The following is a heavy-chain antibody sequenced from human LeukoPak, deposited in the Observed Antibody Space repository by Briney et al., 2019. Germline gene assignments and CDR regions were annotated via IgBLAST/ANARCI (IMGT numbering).Heavy chain of an antibody. CDR2: NSGST. J-gene: IGHJ4*02. D-gene: IGHD4-17*01. Sequence: PSETLSLTCTVSGGSISSGGYYWSWIRQHPGKGLEWIGYNSGSTYYNPSLKSRVTISVDTPKNQFSLKLSSVTAADTAVYYCARGPRHFYADYSYYFDYWGQGTLVTVSS. CDR1: GGSISSGGYY. CDR3: ARGPRHFYADYSYYFDY. V-gene: IGHV4-31*03.